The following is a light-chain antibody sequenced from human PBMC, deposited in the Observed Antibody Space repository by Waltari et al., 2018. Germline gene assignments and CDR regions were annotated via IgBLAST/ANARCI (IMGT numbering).Light chain of an antibody. V-gene: IGLV3-21*02. CDR3: QVWDTNSDHLYV. J-gene: IGLJ1*01. Sequence: SYVLTQPPSVSVAPGQTARITCGGNNIGSQRVHWYQQKSGQAPVMVVYEDSDRPSGIPERFSGSKSGTTATLTISGVEAGDEADYYCQVWDTNSDHLYVFGSGTKVTVL. CDR1: NIGSQR. CDR2: EDS.